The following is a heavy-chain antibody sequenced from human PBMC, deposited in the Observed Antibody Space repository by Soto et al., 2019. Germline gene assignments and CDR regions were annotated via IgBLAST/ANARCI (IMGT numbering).Heavy chain of an antibody. D-gene: IGHD6-13*01. CDR1: GFTFRSYA. CDR2: ISGSGGST. CDR3: AKDRGSSWAFDY. V-gene: IGHV3-23*01. Sequence: GGSLRLSCAASGFTFRSYAMSWVRQAPGKGLEWVSAISGSGGSTYYADSVKGRFTISRDNSKNTLYLQMNSLRAEDTAVYYCAKDRGSSWAFDYWGQGTLVTVSS. J-gene: IGHJ4*02.